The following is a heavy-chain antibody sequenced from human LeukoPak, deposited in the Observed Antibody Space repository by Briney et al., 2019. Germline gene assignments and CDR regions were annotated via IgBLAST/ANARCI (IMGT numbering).Heavy chain of an antibody. D-gene: IGHD3-22*01. CDR1: GGSISSYY. CDR3: ARSYYDSSGYIPRPFDY. V-gene: IGHV4-59*01. Sequence: SETLSLTCTVSGGSISSYYWSWIRQPPGKGLEWIGYIYYSGSTNYNPSLKSRVTISVDTSKNQFSLKLSSVTAADTAVYYCARSYYDSSGYIPRPFDYWGQGTLVTVSS. J-gene: IGHJ4*02. CDR2: IYYSGST.